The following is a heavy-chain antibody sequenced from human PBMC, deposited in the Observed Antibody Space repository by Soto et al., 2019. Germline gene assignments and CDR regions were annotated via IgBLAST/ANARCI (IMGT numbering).Heavy chain of an antibody. CDR2: VYYSGST. V-gene: IGHV4-59*01. CDR3: VRDYLLTGFDT. Sequence: PSETLSLTCTVSNGSIGTYYWTWVRQPPGKGLEWIGYVYYSGSTNYNPSLKSRVGMSIDTSKNQFPLELKSVTAADTATYFCVRDYLLTGFDTWGQGTLVTVSS. CDR1: NGSIGTYY. D-gene: IGHD3-9*01. J-gene: IGHJ5*02.